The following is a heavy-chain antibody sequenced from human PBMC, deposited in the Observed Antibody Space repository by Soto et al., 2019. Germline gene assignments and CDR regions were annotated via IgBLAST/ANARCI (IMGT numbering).Heavy chain of an antibody. V-gene: IGHV3-23*01. CDR2: ISGSGGST. Sequence: EVQLLESGGGLVQPGGSLRLSCAASGFTFRSYAMSWVRKAPGKGLGWVSAISGSGGSTYYADSVKGRFTISRDNSKNTLYLQMNSLRAEDTAVYYCAKDPHIVLMVYAIPNWFDPWGQGTLVTVSS. CDR1: GFTFRSYA. D-gene: IGHD2-8*01. CDR3: AKDPHIVLMVYAIPNWFDP. J-gene: IGHJ5*02.